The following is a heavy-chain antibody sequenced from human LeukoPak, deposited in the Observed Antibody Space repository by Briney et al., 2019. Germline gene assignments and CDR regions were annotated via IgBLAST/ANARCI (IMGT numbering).Heavy chain of an antibody. CDR3: ARESDPEWEPIDY. Sequence: PSETLSLTCTVSGGSVSSGSYYWSWIRQPPGKGLECIGYIYYSGSTNYNPSLKSRVTISVDTSKNQFSLKLSSVTAADTAVYYCARESDPEWEPIDYWGQGTLVTVSS. V-gene: IGHV4-61*01. D-gene: IGHD1-26*01. CDR1: GGSVSSGSYY. CDR2: IYYSGST. J-gene: IGHJ4*02.